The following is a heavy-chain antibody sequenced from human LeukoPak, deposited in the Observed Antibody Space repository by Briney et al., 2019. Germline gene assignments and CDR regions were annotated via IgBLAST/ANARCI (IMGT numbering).Heavy chain of an antibody. CDR1: GFTFSSYS. J-gene: IGHJ4*02. Sequence: GGSLRLSCAASGFTFSSYSMNWVRQAPGKGLEWVSSISSSSSYIYYADSVKGRFTISRDNAKNSLYLQMHSLRAEDTAVYYCARDQGSSSWYPAYFDYWGQGTLVTVSS. CDR2: ISSSSSYI. V-gene: IGHV3-21*01. CDR3: ARDQGSSSWYPAYFDY. D-gene: IGHD6-13*01.